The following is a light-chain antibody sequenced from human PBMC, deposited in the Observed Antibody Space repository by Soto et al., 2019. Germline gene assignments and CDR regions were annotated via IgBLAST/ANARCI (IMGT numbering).Light chain of an antibody. CDR1: TSDVGGYSY. CDR3: SSYTSSNTLV. V-gene: IGLV2-14*01. Sequence: QSALTQPASVSGSPGQSITISCTGTTSDVGGYSYVSWYQQHPGKAPKLMIYIVSNRPSGVPNRFSGSKSGNTASLTISGLQADDEANYYCSSYTSSNTLVFGRGTKLTVL. J-gene: IGLJ2*01. CDR2: IVS.